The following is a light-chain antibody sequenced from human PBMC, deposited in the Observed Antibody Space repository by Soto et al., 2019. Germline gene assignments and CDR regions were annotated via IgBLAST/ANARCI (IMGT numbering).Light chain of an antibody. J-gene: IGKJ1*01. CDR1: QSISSW. CDR2: KAS. Sequence: DIQMTQSPSTLYASVGDRVTITCRASQSISSWLAWYQQKPGKAPKLLIYKASSLESGVPSRFIGSGSGTELTLTISSLQPDDFATYYCQQYNSYSGTFGQGTKVEI. CDR3: QQYNSYSGT. V-gene: IGKV1-5*03.